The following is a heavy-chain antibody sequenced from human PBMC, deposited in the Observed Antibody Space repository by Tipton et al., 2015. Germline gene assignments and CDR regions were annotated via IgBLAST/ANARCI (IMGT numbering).Heavy chain of an antibody. CDR2: NYYSGST. J-gene: IGHJ5*02. D-gene: IGHD1-7*01. CDR1: GDSIRSGGYY. V-gene: IGHV4-31*03. Sequence: TLSLTCTVSGDSIRSGGYYWTWIRQHPGKGLEWIGYNYYSGSTDYNPSLKSRVTISIDTSKNQFSLKLTSVTAADTAVYYCARQLQINWFVPWGQGTLVTVSS. CDR3: ARQLQINWFVP.